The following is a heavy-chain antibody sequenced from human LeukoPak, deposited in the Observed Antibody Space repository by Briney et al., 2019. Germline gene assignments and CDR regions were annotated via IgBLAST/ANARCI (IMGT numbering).Heavy chain of an antibody. CDR1: GFTFSSYA. V-gene: IGHV3-30-3*01. D-gene: IGHD3-10*01. CDR2: ISYDGSNK. Sequence: GRSLRLSCAASGFTFSSYAMHWVRQAPGKGLEWVAVISYDGSNKYYADSVKGRFTISRDYSKNTLYLQMNSLRAEDTAVYYCARAPPQSLWFGECIDWGQGTLVTVSS. CDR3: ARAPPQSLWFGECID. J-gene: IGHJ4*02.